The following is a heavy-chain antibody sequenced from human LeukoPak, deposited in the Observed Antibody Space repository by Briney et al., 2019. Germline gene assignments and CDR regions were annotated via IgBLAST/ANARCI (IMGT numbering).Heavy chain of an antibody. CDR2: ISSSSSYI. V-gene: IGHV3-21*01. CDR3: ASSVKGQLVHWFDP. J-gene: IGHJ5*02. Sequence: GGSLRLSCAASGFTFSSYWMHWVRQAPGKGLEWVSSISSSSSYIYYADSVKGRFTISRDNAKNSLYLQMNSLRAEDTAVYYCASSVKGQLVHWFDPWGQGTLVTVSS. D-gene: IGHD6-6*01. CDR1: GFTFSSYW.